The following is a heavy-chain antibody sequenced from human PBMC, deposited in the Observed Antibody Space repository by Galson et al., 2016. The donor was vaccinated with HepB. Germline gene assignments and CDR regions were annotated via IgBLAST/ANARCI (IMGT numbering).Heavy chain of an antibody. V-gene: IGHV3-53*01. Sequence: SLRLSCAASEFTVSSNYMTWVRQAPGKGLEWVSIIYTGGDTYYADSVTGRFTISRDNSKNTVSLQMNSLRAEDTAVYYCARGVWVAPDWGPPWGFDHWGQGTMVTVSS. CDR1: EFTVSSNY. J-gene: IGHJ3*01. CDR3: ARGVWVAPDWGPPWGFDH. D-gene: IGHD7-27*01. CDR2: IYTGGDT.